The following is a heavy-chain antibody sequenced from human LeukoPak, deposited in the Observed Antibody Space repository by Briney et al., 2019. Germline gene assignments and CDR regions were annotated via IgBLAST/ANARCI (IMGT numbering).Heavy chain of an antibody. CDR1: GGTFSSYA. V-gene: IGHV1-18*01. D-gene: IGHD1-26*01. CDR3: ARGIVGATEFDY. J-gene: IGHJ4*02. Sequence: ASVKVSCKASGGTFSSYAISWVRQAPGQGLEWMGWISAYNGNTNYAQKLQGRVTMTTDTSTSTAYMELRSLRSDDTAVYYYARGIVGATEFDYWGQGTLVTVSS. CDR2: ISAYNGNT.